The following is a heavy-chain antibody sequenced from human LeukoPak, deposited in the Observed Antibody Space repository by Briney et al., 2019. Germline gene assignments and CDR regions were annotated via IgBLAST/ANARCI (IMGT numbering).Heavy chain of an antibody. J-gene: IGHJ1*01. Sequence: PGESLRLSCAASGFTFSDYYMTWIRQAPGRGLEWISYINGSSSDTNYADSVRGRFTISRDNSKNTLYLQMNSLRAEDTAVYYCARCRDSVSYNLLGYWGQGSLVTVSS. CDR1: GFTFSDYY. V-gene: IGHV3-11*06. CDR2: INGSSSDT. CDR3: ARCRDSVSYNLLGY. D-gene: IGHD1-26*01.